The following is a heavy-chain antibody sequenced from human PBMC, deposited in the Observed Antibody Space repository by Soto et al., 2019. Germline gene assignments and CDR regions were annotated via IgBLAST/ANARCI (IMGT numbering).Heavy chain of an antibody. CDR1: GYTFTSYG. J-gene: IGHJ5*02. D-gene: IGHD4-17*01. CDR3: ARDGGDYGDSSPYNWFDP. Sequence: SVKVSCKASGYTFTSYGISWVRQAPGQELEWMGWISAYNGNTNYAQKLQGRVTMTTDTSTSTAYMELRSLRSDDTAVYYCARDGGDYGDSSPYNWFDPWGKGTLVSVS. CDR2: ISAYNGNT. V-gene: IGHV1-18*01.